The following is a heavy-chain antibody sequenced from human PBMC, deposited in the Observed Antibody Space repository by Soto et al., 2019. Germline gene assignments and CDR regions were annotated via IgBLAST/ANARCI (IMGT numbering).Heavy chain of an antibody. Sequence: QVQLVQSGTEVKKPGSSVKVSCKASGGTFSSYAISWVRQAPGQGLEWMGGIIPIFGTANYAQKFQGRVTITADESTSTAYMELSSLRSEDTAVYYCARERGNYYDSSGYYSNFDYWGQGTLVTVSS. CDR2: IIPIFGTA. J-gene: IGHJ4*02. CDR1: GGTFSSYA. D-gene: IGHD3-22*01. V-gene: IGHV1-69*01. CDR3: ARERGNYYDSSGYYSNFDY.